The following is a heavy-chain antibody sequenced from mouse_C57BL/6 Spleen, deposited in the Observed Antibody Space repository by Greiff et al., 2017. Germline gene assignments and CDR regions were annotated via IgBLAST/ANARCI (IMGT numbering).Heavy chain of an antibody. Sequence: VESEGGLVQPGSSMKLSCTASGFTFSDYYMAWVRQVPEKGLEWVANIYYDGSSSYYLDSLKSRFIISRYSAKNILYLQMCSQKSEDTATYYCTIDGEEGDYAMEYWGQGTSVTVAS. V-gene: IGHV5-16*01. CDR1: GFTFSDYY. CDR2: IYYDGSSS. CDR3: TIDGEEGDYAMEY. J-gene: IGHJ4*01.